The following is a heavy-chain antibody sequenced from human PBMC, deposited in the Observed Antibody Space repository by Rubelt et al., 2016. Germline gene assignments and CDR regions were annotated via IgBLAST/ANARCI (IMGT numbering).Heavy chain of an antibody. Sequence: QPGGSLRLSCAASGFTFSSYAMSWVRQAPGKGLEWVSAISGSGGSTYYADPVKGRFTISRDNSKNTLYLQMNSLRAEDTAVYYCVKWGDMITFGGLSPGYYGMDVWGQGTTVTVSS. CDR1: GFTFSSYA. CDR2: ISGSGGST. CDR3: VKWGDMITFGGLSPGYYGMDV. D-gene: IGHD3-16*01. V-gene: IGHV3-23*01. J-gene: IGHJ6*02.